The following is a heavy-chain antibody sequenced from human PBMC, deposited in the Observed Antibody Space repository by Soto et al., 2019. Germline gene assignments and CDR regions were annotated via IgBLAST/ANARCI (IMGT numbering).Heavy chain of an antibody. CDR3: AKEKGTGRAPNGAYDV. V-gene: IGHV3-30-3*02. CDR1: GFTFKDCA. CDR2: IFNDARNE. Sequence: QVQLVESGGDVVQPGRSLRLSCAASGFTFKDCAMHWVRQAPGKGLEWVSIIFNDARNEYKTESVKGRFTISRDNSKNTLYLQMNSLRDEDTAVYYCAKEKGTGRAPNGAYDVWGRGTRVTVSS. J-gene: IGHJ3*01. D-gene: IGHD2-8*02.